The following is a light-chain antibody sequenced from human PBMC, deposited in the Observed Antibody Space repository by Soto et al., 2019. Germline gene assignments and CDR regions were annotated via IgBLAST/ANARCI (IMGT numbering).Light chain of an antibody. Sequence: NQMTQSVASLSASVGDRVTITCRASQSISSYVSCYQQTRGKAPKLLICAASSLQSGLASSFSGSGSGTDFTLTISSLQPEDVVTYYCQQSYSTPRTFGQGTKVDIK. CDR3: QQSYSTPRT. V-gene: IGKV1-39*01. CDR2: AAS. J-gene: IGKJ1*01. CDR1: QSISSY.